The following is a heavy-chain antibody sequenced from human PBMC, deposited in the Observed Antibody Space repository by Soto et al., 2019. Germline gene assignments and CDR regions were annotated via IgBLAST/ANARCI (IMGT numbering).Heavy chain of an antibody. CDR1: GFTFSDYY. Sequence: GGSLRLSCAASGFTFSDYYMSWIRQAPGKGLEWVSYISSSGSTIYYADSVKGRFTISRDNAKNSLYLQMNSLRAEDTAVYYCARTREGVAATLWFDPWGQGTLVTVSS. D-gene: IGHD2-15*01. CDR3: ARTREGVAATLWFDP. J-gene: IGHJ5*02. V-gene: IGHV3-11*01. CDR2: ISSSGSTI.